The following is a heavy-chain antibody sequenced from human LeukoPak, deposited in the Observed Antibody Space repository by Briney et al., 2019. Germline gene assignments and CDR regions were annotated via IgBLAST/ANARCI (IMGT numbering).Heavy chain of an antibody. Sequence: SETLSLTCAVYGGSFSGYYWSWIRHPPGKGLEWIGEINHSGSTNYNPSLKSRVTISVDTSKNQFSLKLSSVTAADTAVYYCARGLTWGGYSYGSDAFDIWGQGTMVTVSS. CDR1: GGSFSGYY. CDR2: INHSGST. CDR3: ARGLTWGGYSYGSDAFDI. D-gene: IGHD5-18*01. J-gene: IGHJ3*02. V-gene: IGHV4-34*01.